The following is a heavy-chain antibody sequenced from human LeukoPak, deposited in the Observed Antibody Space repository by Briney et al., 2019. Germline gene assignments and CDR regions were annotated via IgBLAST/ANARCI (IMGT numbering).Heavy chain of an antibody. CDR2: IYYSGST. D-gene: IGHD1-26*01. CDR3: ARGSGSPLYFDY. J-gene: IGHJ4*02. V-gene: IGHV4-30-4*01. CDR1: GGSISSGDYY. Sequence: SETLSLTCTVSGGSISSGDYYWSWIRQPPGKGLEWIGYIYYSGSTYYYPSLKSRVTISVDTSKNQFSLKLTSVTAADTAVYYCARGSGSPLYFDYWGRGTLVTVSS.